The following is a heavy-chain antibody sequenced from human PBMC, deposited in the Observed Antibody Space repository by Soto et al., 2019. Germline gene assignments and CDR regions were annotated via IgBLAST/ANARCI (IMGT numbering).Heavy chain of an antibody. CDR1: GFTFDDSA. CDR3: AKAQYYYYGMDV. V-gene: IGHV3-9*01. Sequence: GGSLRLSCAASGFTFDDSAMHWVRQAPGKGLEWVSGISWNSGSIGYADSVKGRFTISRDNAKNSLYLQMNSLRAEDTALYYCAKAQYYYYGMDVWGQGTTVTVS. J-gene: IGHJ6*01. CDR2: ISWNSGSI.